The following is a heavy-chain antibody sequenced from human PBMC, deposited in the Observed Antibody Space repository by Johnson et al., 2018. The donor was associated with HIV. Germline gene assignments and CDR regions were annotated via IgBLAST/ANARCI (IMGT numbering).Heavy chain of an antibody. CDR3: AKDSDGWFGDQTVNAFDI. CDR2: ISYDGSNK. D-gene: IGHD3-10*01. Sequence: QVQLVESGGGLVKPGGSLRLSCAASGFTVSSNYMSWVRQAPGKGLEWVAVISYDGSNKYYADSVKGRFTISRDNSKNTLYLQMNSLRAEDTAVYYCAKDSDGWFGDQTVNAFDIWGQGTMVTVSS. V-gene: IGHV3-30*18. CDR1: GFTVSSNY. J-gene: IGHJ3*02.